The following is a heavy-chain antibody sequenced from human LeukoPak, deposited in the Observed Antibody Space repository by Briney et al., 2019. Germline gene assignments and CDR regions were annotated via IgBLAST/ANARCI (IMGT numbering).Heavy chain of an antibody. CDR2: IIPILGIA. Sequence: SVKVSCKASGGTFSSYAISWVRQAPGQGLEWMGRIIPILGIANYAQKFQGRVTITADKSASTAYMELSSLRSEDTAVYYCARAGYSSGWTIDYWGQGTLVTVSS. CDR1: GGTFSSYA. D-gene: IGHD6-19*01. J-gene: IGHJ4*02. V-gene: IGHV1-69*04. CDR3: ARAGYSSGWTIDY.